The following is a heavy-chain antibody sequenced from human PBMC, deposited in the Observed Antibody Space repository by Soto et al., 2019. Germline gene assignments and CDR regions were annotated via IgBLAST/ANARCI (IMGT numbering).Heavy chain of an antibody. CDR3: AKDRSSGWYGYEAYYFDY. J-gene: IGHJ4*02. V-gene: IGHV3-30*18. D-gene: IGHD6-19*01. CDR2: ISYDGSNK. CDR1: GFTFSSYG. Sequence: QVQLVESGGGVVQPGRSLRLSCAASGFTFSSYGMHWVRQAPGKGLEWVAVISYDGSNKYYADSVKGRFTISGDNSENTMYLQMNSLRAEDTAVYYCAKDRSSGWYGYEAYYFDYWGQGTLVTVSS.